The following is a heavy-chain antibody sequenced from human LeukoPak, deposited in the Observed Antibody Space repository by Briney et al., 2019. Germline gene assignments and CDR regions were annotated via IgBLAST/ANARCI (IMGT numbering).Heavy chain of an antibody. CDR2: IRYDGSNK. CDR1: GFTFSSYG. Sequence: PGGSLRLSCAASGFTFSSYGMHWVRQAPGKGLEWVAFIRYDGSNKYYADSVKGRFTISRDNPKNTLYLQMNSLRAEDTAVYYCAKDIVVVPAAMAFDYWGQGTLVTVSS. J-gene: IGHJ4*02. CDR3: AKDIVVVPAAMAFDY. V-gene: IGHV3-30*02. D-gene: IGHD2-2*01.